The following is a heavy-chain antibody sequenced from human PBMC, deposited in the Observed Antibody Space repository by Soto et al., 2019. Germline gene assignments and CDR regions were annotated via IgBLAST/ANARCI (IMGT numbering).Heavy chain of an antibody. CDR1: GFPFSNYA. CDR2: ISGNGGST. CDR3: AKRPASIITFDY. Sequence: PGGSLRLSCAASGFPFSNYAMSWVRQAPGKGLEWVSTISGNGGSTYYADSVKGRFTISRDNSKNMLFLQINSLRDDDSAVYYCAKRPASIITFDYWGQGTPVTVSS. D-gene: IGHD2-2*01. J-gene: IGHJ4*02. V-gene: IGHV3-23*01.